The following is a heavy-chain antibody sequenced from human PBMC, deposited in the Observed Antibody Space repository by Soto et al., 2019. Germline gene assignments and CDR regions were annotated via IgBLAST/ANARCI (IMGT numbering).Heavy chain of an antibody. D-gene: IGHD3-10*01. J-gene: IGHJ4*02. CDR3: ARDLDGSGSYYTDF. CDR2: IGPYNGKT. Sequence: ASVKVSCKASGYAFSHYGISWVRLAPGQGLEWMGWIGPYNGKTNYAQRLQGRVTMTTDTSTNTAYMELRSLRSDDTAVYYCARDLDGSGSYYTDFWGQGTLVTVSS. CDR1: GYAFSHYG. V-gene: IGHV1-18*01.